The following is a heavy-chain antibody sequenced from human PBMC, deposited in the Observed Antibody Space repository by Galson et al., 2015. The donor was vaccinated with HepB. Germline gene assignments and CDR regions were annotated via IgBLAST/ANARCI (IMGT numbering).Heavy chain of an antibody. D-gene: IGHD3-10*01. CDR2: ISAYNGNT. CDR1: GYTFTSYG. V-gene: IGHV1-18*04. J-gene: IGHJ6*02. CDR3: ARYGSGSYWDYYYYGMDV. Sequence: SVKVSCKASGYTFTSYGISWVRQAPGQGLEWMGWISAYNGNTNYAQKLQGRVTMTTDTSTSTAYMELRSLRSDDTAVYYCARYGSGSYWDYYYYGMDVWGQGTTVTVSS.